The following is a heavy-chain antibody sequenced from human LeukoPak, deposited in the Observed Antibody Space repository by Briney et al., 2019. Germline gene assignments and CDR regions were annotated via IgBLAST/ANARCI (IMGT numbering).Heavy chain of an antibody. V-gene: IGHV3-48*01. Sequence: GGSLRLSCAASGFTFSAYNMNWVRQAPRKGLEWVSYISSSSSTIYYADSVKGRFTISRDNSKNTLYLQMNSLRAEDTAVYYCARVGWGLPRFFDYWGQGTLVTVSS. CDR1: GFTFSAYN. D-gene: IGHD3-16*01. J-gene: IGHJ4*02. CDR3: ARVGWGLPRFFDY. CDR2: ISSSSSTI.